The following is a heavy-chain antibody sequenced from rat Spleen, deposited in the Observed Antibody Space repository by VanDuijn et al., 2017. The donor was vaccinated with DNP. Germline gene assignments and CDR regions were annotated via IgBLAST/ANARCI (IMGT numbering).Heavy chain of an antibody. J-gene: IGHJ3*01. CDR3: ARSGDDNWFAH. CDR2: ISSSGDTT. CDR1: GFSVTNDW. D-gene: IGHD1-1*01. Sequence: EVKLVESGGDLVQPGRSLKLSCVASGFSVTNDWMTWIRQIPGKGLDWVACISSSGDTTYYRDSVKGLFTISRDFAKNTLYLQMDSLRSEDTATYYCARSGDDNWFAHWGQGTLVTVSS. V-gene: IGHV5-31*01.